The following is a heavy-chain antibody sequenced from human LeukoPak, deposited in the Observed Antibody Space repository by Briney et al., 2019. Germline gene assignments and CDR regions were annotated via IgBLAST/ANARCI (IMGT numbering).Heavy chain of an antibody. Sequence: GGSLRLSCAASGFTFSSYAMHWVRQAPGKGLEWVAVISYDGSNKYYADSVKGRFTISRDKSKNTLYLQMNSQRAEDTAVYYCARVRGGTSGWYDAFDIWGQGTMVTVSS. D-gene: IGHD6-19*01. CDR2: ISYDGSNK. J-gene: IGHJ3*02. V-gene: IGHV3-30-3*01. CDR1: GFTFSSYA. CDR3: ARVRGGTSGWYDAFDI.